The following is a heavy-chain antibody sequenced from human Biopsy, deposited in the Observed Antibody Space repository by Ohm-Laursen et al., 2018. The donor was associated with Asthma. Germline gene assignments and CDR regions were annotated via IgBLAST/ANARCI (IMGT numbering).Heavy chain of an antibody. V-gene: IGHV1-3*01. D-gene: IGHD1-14*01. CDR2: INAGNGNT. CDR3: ARDGPELPTELDY. Sequence: VASVKVSCKASGYTFISYAIHWVRQAPGQRLEWMGWINAGNGNTKYSQKFQGRVTITRDTSASTAYMELSSLRSEDTAVYYCARDGPELPTELDYWGPGTLVTVSS. CDR1: GYTFISYA. J-gene: IGHJ4*02.